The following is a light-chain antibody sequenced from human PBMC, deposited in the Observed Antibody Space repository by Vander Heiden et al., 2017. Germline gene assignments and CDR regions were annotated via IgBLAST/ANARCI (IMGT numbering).Light chain of an antibody. CDR2: WAS. V-gene: IGKV4-1*01. Sequence: DSVLTPSPASLAVSLRARATLVCTSCQSVLSSPNNKNYLAWYQQKPGQPPKLLIYWASTRQSGVPDRFSGSGSGTDFTLTISRLQAEDVAVYFCHQYSSTPRTFGQGTKVEIK. CDR1: QSVLSSPNNKNY. CDR3: HQYSSTPRT. J-gene: IGKJ1*01.